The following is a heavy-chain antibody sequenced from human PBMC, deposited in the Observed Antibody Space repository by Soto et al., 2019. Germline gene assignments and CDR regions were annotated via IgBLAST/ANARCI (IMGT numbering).Heavy chain of an antibody. J-gene: IGHJ2*01. V-gene: IGHV1-18*01. Sequence: ASVKVSCKASGYTFTSYGISWVRQAPGQGLEWMGWISAYNGNTNYAQKLQGRVTMTTDTSTSTAYMELRSLRSDDTAVYYCARSSITIFGVVIWDWYFDLWGRGTLVTVSS. CDR3: ARSSITIFGVVIWDWYFDL. CDR1: GYTFTSYG. CDR2: ISAYNGNT. D-gene: IGHD3-3*01.